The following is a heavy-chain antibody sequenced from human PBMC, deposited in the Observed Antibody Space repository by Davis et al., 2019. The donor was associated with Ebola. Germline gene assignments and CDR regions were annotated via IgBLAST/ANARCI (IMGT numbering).Heavy chain of an antibody. CDR1: GYTFTSYY. CDR2: INPSGGST. J-gene: IGHJ6*02. CDR3: ASTVVPSRGYYYGMDV. V-gene: IGHV1-46*01. Sequence: ASVKVSCKASGYTFTSYYMHWVRQAPGQGLEWMGIINPSGGSTSYAQKFQGRVTITADKSTSTAYMELSSLRSEDTALYYCASTVVPSRGYYYGMDVRGQGTTVTVSS. D-gene: IGHD2-2*01.